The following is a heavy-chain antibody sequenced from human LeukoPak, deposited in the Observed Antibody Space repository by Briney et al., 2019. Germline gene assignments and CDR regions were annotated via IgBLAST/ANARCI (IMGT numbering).Heavy chain of an antibody. Sequence: SETLSLTCAVYGGSLSGYYWSWIRHPPGNWLEWIGEINHSGSTNYNPSLKSRVTISVDTSKQQFSLKLSSVTAADTAVYYCARSYSGSYLPFDYWGQGTLVTVSS. CDR1: GGSLSGYY. V-gene: IGHV4-34*01. J-gene: IGHJ4*02. CDR2: INHSGST. CDR3: ARSYSGSYLPFDY. D-gene: IGHD1-26*01.